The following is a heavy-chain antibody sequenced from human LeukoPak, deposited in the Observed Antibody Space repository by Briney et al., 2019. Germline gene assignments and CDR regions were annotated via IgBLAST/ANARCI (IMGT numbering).Heavy chain of an antibody. CDR1: AGSISISSYY. CDR2: IYYSGST. J-gene: IGHJ4*02. V-gene: IGHV4-39*07. Sequence: SETLSLTCTVSAGSISISSYYWGWIRQPPWKGLEWIGSIYYSGSTYYNPSLKSRVTISVDTSKNQFSLKLSSVTAADTAVYYCARTLSYGDYYDSSGYYYVPFDYWGQGTLVTVSS. CDR3: ARTLSYGDYYDSSGYYYVPFDY. D-gene: IGHD3-22*01.